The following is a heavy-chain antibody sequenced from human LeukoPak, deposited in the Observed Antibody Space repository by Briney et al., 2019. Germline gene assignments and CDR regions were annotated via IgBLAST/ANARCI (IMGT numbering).Heavy chain of an antibody. CDR3: ARGYGSGSYLSY. V-gene: IGHV3-48*02. J-gene: IGHJ4*02. CDR2: ISSSSSTI. Sequence: GGSLRLSCAASGFTFSTYGMNWVRQAPGKRLEWVSYISSSSSTIFYADSVKGRFTFSRDNAKNSVYLQMNSLRDEDTAVYYCARGYGSGSYLSYWGQGTLVTVSS. D-gene: IGHD3-10*01. CDR1: GFTFSTYG.